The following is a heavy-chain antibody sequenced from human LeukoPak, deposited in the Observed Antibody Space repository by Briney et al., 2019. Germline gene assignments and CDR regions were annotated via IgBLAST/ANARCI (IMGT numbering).Heavy chain of an antibody. CDR1: GGTFSSYA. V-gene: IGHV1-69*01. CDR2: IIPIFGTA. D-gene: IGHD3-3*01. Sequence: SVKVSCKASGGTFSSYAISWVRQAPGQGLEWMGGIIPIFGTADYAQKFQGRVTITADESTSTAYMELSSLRSEDTAVYYCARCTIFGVVCTYWGQGTLVAVSS. J-gene: IGHJ4*02. CDR3: ARCTIFGVVCTY.